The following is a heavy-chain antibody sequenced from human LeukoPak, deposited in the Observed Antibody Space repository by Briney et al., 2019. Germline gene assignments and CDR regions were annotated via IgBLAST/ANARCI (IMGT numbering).Heavy chain of an antibody. CDR2: ISAYNGNT. J-gene: IGHJ4*02. CDR3: ARGLGGSGSYFLTFDY. D-gene: IGHD1-26*01. CDR1: GYTFTSYS. V-gene: IGHV1-18*01. Sequence: ASVKVSCKASGYTFTSYSINWVRQAPGQGLEWMGWISAYNGNTEYAQKLQGRVTMTTDTSTSTAYMELRSLRSDDTAVYYCARGLGGSGSYFLTFDYWGQGTLVTVSS.